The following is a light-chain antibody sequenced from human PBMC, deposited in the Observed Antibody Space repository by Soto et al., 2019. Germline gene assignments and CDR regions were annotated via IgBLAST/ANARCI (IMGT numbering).Light chain of an antibody. CDR2: GAS. CDR1: QSVRSNC. J-gene: IGKJ5*01. CDR3: QQYGSSPQT. Sequence: EIVLTQSPGTLSMSPGESATLSCRASQSVRSNCLAWYQQKPGQAPRLLIYGASNRATGIPDRFSGSESGTDFTLTISRLEPEDVAVYYCQQYGSSPQTFGQGTRLYIE. V-gene: IGKV3-20*01.